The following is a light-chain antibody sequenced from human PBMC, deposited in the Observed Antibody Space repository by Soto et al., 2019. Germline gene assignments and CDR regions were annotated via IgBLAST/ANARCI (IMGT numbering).Light chain of an antibody. V-gene: IGKV3-20*01. CDR3: QQYGSLPWT. Sequence: DIVLTQSPDTLSLSPGERATLSCRASQSVSSNYLAWYQLIPGQAPRPLIYGASSRVPGIPDRFSGSVSGTDFTLTISRLEPEDFAVYYCQQYGSLPWTFGQGTKV. CDR2: GAS. CDR1: QSVSSNY. J-gene: IGKJ1*01.